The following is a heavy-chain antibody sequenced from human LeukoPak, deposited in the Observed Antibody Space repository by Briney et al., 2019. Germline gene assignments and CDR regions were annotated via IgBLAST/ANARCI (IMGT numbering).Heavy chain of an antibody. CDR3: ARGYDYYDSSGYPY. CDR2: IIPIFGTA. J-gene: IGHJ4*02. V-gene: IGHV1-69*05. Sequence: GASVKVSCKASGGTLSSYAISWVRQAPGQGLEWMGRIIPIFGTANYAQKFQGRVTITTDESTSTAYMELSSLRSEDRAVYYCARGYDYYDSSGYPYWGQGTLVSVSS. CDR1: GGTLSSYA. D-gene: IGHD3-22*01.